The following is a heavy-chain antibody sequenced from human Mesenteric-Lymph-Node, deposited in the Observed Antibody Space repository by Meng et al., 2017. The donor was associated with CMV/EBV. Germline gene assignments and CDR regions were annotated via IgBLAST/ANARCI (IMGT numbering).Heavy chain of an antibody. Sequence: GESLKISCAASGFTFSSFWMHWVRQAPGKGLVWVSRINSDGSRTSYADSVKGRFTISRDNAKNTLYLQMNTLRAEDTAVYYCARDRGYDSSGFDYWGQGTLVTVSS. CDR1: GFTFSSFW. J-gene: IGHJ4*02. V-gene: IGHV3-74*01. CDR3: ARDRGYDSSGFDY. CDR2: INSDGSRT. D-gene: IGHD3-22*01.